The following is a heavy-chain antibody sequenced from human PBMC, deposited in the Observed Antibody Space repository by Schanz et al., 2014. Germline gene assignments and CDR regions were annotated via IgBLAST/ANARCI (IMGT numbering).Heavy chain of an antibody. V-gene: IGHV3-30*03. J-gene: IGHJ2*01. CDR2: VGDTGTTK. D-gene: IGHD1-26*01. CDR3: AREAKWGQWYFDL. CDR1: GFTFSTYA. Sequence: VQLVESGGGLVQPGGSLRLSCATSGFTFSTYAMSWVRQAPGKGLEWVAVVGDTGTTKFYADSVKGRLTVSRDNSENTVYLEFHSLRSEDTALYYCAREAKWGQWYFDLWGRGSLVTVSS.